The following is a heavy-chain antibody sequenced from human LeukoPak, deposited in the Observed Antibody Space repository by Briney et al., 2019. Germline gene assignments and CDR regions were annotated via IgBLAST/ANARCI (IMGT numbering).Heavy chain of an antibody. D-gene: IGHD6-6*01. CDR3: ARGLIAAPPFYYYYYYMDV. CDR2: INHRGST. V-gene: IGHV4-34*01. Sequence: SETLSLTCAVYGGSFSGYYWSWIRQPPGKGLEWIGEINHRGSTNYNPSPKSRVTISVDTSKNQFSLKLSSVTAADTAVYYCARGLIAAPPFYYYYYYMDVWGKGTTVTVSS. J-gene: IGHJ6*03. CDR1: GGSFSGYY.